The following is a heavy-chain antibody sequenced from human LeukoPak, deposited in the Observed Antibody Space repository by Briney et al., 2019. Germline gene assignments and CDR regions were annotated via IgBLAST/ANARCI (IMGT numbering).Heavy chain of an antibody. V-gene: IGHV3-23*01. CDR1: GFTFSSYA. Sequence: GGSLRLSCAASGFTFSSYAMSWVRQAPGKGLEWVSAISGSGGSTYYADSVKGRFTISRHNSKNTLYLQMNSLRAEDTAVYYCASVYYYDSSGYYFDYYYGMDVWGQGTTVTVSS. D-gene: IGHD3-22*01. CDR3: ASVYYYDSSGYYFDYYYGMDV. J-gene: IGHJ6*02. CDR2: ISGSGGST.